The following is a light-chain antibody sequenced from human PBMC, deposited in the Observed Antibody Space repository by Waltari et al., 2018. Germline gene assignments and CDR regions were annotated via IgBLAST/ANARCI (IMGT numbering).Light chain of an antibody. J-gene: IGKJ1*01. Sequence: DIVMTQTPLSLSVTPGQLASISCKTSQGLFHSDGKTCLYWYLQKTGQPPQLLIHEVSNRFSGGPDRFSGSWSGTDFTLKISRVEAWDVGVYYCMQSAQFPWTFGQGTKVEIK. CDR3: MQSAQFPWT. V-gene: IGKV2D-29*01. CDR2: EVS. CDR1: QGLFHSDGKTC.